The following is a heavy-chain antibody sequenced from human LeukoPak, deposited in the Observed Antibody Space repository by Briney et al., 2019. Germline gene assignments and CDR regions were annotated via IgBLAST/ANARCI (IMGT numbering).Heavy chain of an antibody. Sequence: GGSLRLSCAASGFTVSSNYMSWVRQAPGKGLEWVSVIYSGGSTYYADSVKGRFTISRGNSKNTLYLQMNSLRAEDTAVYYCARGSRDGYDFHWGQGTLVTVSS. CDR3: ARGSRDGYDFH. V-gene: IGHV3-66*01. J-gene: IGHJ4*02. CDR2: IYSGGST. CDR1: GFTVSSNY. D-gene: IGHD5-12*01.